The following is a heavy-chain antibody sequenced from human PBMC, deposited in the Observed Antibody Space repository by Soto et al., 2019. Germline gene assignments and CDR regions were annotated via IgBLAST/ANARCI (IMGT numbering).Heavy chain of an antibody. CDR2: IYYSGST. D-gene: IGHD2-2*01. J-gene: IGHJ4*02. Sequence: SETLSLTCTVSGGSISSYYWSWIRQPPGKGLEWIGYIYYSGSTNYNPSLKSRVTISVDTSKNQFSLKLSSVTAADTAVYYCARGYCSSTSCYYNYWGQGTLVTVSS. CDR3: ARGYCSSTSCYYNY. CDR1: GGSISSYY. V-gene: IGHV4-59*01.